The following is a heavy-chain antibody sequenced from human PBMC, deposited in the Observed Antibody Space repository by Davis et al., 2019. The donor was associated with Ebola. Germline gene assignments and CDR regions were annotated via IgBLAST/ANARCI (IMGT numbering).Heavy chain of an antibody. D-gene: IGHD6-13*01. J-gene: IGHJ4*02. V-gene: IGHV3-74*01. CDR2: INSDGSST. CDR3: ARGWDYFDY. CDR1: GFTFSSYW. Sequence: GESLKISCAASGFTFSSYWMHWVRQAPGKGLVWVSRINSDGSSTSYADSVKGRFTISRDNAKNTLYLQMNSLRAEDTAVYYCARGWDYFDYWGQGTLVTVSS.